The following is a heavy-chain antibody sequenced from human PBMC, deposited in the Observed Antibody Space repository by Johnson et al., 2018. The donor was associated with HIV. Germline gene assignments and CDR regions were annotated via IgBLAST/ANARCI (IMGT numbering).Heavy chain of an antibody. CDR2: ISYDGSNK. Sequence: QVQLVESGGGVVQPGRSLRLSCAASRFTFSSYAIHWVRQAPGKGLEWVAVISYDGSNKYYADSVKGRFTISRDNAKNSLYLQMNSLRAEDTAVYYCARDVGTGPAFDIWGQGTMVTVSS. V-gene: IGHV3-30*04. J-gene: IGHJ3*02. D-gene: IGHD2-8*02. CDR1: RFTFSSYA. CDR3: ARDVGTGPAFDI.